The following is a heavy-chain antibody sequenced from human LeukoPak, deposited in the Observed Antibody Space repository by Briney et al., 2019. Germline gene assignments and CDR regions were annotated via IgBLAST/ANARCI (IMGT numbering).Heavy chain of an antibody. J-gene: IGHJ6*02. V-gene: IGHV1-8*01. CDR3: ARLGPGVVPAAMPDFDYYGMVV. CDR1: GYTFTSYD. D-gene: IGHD2-2*01. CDR2: MNPNSGNT. Sequence: ASVKVSCKASGYTFTSYDINWVRQATGQGLEWMGWMNPNSGNTGYAQKFQGRVTMTRNTSISTAYMELSSLRSEDTAVYYCARLGPGVVPAAMPDFDYYGMVVWGQGTTVTVSS.